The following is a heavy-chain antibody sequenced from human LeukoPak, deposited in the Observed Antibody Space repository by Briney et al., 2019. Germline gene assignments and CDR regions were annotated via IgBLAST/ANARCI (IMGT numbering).Heavy chain of an antibody. Sequence: GGSPRLSFAASGFTGSGNYMSWGRQAPGKGLEWVSVIYTAGSTSYADSVKGRITTSRDNSKNTLYLQMNSLRAEDTAVYFCAGGSSWPGLSYWGQGTLLTVFS. CDR1: GFTGSGNY. D-gene: IGHD6-13*01. CDR2: IYTAGST. CDR3: AGGSSWPGLSY. V-gene: IGHV3-53*01. J-gene: IGHJ4*02.